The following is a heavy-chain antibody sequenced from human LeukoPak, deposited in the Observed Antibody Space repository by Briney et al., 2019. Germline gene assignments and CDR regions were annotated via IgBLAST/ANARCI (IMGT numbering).Heavy chain of an antibody. CDR1: GFTFSYFW. Sequence: HPGGSLGLSCAASGFTFSYFWMHWFRQTPGKGLVWVSCINTDGSYSTYADSVKGRFTISRDNVRNTLYLQMNSLRAEDSAVYYCARDFDGPRASDYWGQGISVTVSS. J-gene: IGHJ4*02. CDR3: ARDFDGPRASDY. D-gene: IGHD4-17*01. V-gene: IGHV3-74*01. CDR2: INTDGSYS.